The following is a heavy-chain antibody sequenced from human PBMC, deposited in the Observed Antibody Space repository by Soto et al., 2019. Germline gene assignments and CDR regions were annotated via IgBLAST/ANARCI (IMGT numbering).Heavy chain of an antibody. D-gene: IGHD4-17*01. Sequence: QVQLVQSGAEVKKPGASVKVSCKASGYTFTTYGITWVRQAPGQGLEWMGWISAYSGNTNYAQKLQGRLTVTTDTPTNTAYMDLRSLRSDDTAVYYCARVVKAGDYGDYGRYYFDYWGHGTLGTVSS. CDR2: ISAYSGNT. CDR3: ARVVKAGDYGDYGRYYFDY. CDR1: GYTFTTYG. J-gene: IGHJ4*01. V-gene: IGHV1-18*04.